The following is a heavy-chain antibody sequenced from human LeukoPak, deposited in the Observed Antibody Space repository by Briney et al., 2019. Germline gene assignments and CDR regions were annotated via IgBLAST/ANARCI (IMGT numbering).Heavy chain of an antibody. J-gene: IGHJ4*02. CDR1: GFTFSNYG. CDR3: AKGYDFWSEWYFDY. CDR2: IWYDGSKT. V-gene: IGHV3-33*06. D-gene: IGHD3-3*01. Sequence: GGSLRLSCAASGFTFSNYGMHWVRQAPGKGLEWVAVIWYDGSKTYYADSVKGRFTISRDNSKNTLYLQMNSLRAEDTAVYYCAKGYDFWSEWYFDYWGQGTLVTVSS.